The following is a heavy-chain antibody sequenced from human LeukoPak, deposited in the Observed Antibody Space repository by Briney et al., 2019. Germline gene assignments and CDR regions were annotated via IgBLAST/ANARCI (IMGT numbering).Heavy chain of an antibody. Sequence: SETLSLTCAVYGVSFSGYYWSWLRQPPGKGLEWIGEINHSGSTNYNPSLKSRVTISVDTSKNQFSLKLSSVTAADTAVYYCARVRRIAARGFDYWGQGTLVTVSS. CDR3: ARVRRIAARGFDY. D-gene: IGHD6-6*01. CDR1: GVSFSGYY. J-gene: IGHJ4*02. V-gene: IGHV4-34*01. CDR2: INHSGST.